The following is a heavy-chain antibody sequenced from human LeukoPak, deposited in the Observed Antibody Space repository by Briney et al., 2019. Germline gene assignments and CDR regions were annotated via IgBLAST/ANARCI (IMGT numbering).Heavy chain of an antibody. Sequence: GGSLRLSCAASGFTFSSYWMTWVRQAPGKGLEWVANIREDGGDEYYVDSVKGRFTVSRDNAKNSLYLEMKSLRAEDTAVYYCARRGLPDVWGKGTTVTVSS. CDR3: ARRGLPDV. D-gene: IGHD2-15*01. CDR1: GFTFSSYW. J-gene: IGHJ6*03. CDR2: IREDGGDE. V-gene: IGHV3-7*01.